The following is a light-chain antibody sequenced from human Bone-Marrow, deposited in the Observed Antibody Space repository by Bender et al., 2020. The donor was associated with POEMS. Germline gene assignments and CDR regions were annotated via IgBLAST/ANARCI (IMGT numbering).Light chain of an antibody. CDR1: RSDIGIYNY. V-gene: IGLV2-8*01. CDR3: SSFAGSNNFVI. J-gene: IGLJ2*01. CDR2: DVK. Sequence: QSALTQPPSASGSPGQSVTISCTGTRSDIGIYNYVSWYQQHPGKAPKLIIYDVKKRPSGVPDRFSGSKSGNTASLTVSALQAEDEAEYYCSSFAGSNNFVIFGGGTKLTVL.